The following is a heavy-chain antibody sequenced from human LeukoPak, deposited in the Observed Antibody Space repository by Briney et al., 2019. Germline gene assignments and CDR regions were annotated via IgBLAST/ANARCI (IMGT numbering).Heavy chain of an antibody. D-gene: IGHD3-22*01. J-gene: IGHJ4*02. Sequence: ASVKVSCKASGYTFTGYYMHWVRQAPGQGLEWMGRINPNSGGTNYAQKFQGRVTMTRDTSISTAYMELSRLRSDDTAVYYCARDRGPGGDSSGYFGSWGQGTLVTVSS. V-gene: IGHV1-2*06. CDR3: ARDRGPGGDSSGYFGS. CDR1: GYTFTGYY. CDR2: INPNSGGT.